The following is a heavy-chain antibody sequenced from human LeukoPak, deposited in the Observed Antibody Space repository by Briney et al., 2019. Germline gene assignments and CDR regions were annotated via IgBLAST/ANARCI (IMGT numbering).Heavy chain of an antibody. J-gene: IGHJ4*02. CDR3: AKDQDIVATIPLGY. D-gene: IGHD5-12*01. Sequence: GGSLRLSRAASGFTFSSYGMHWVRQAPGKGLEWVAVISYDGSNKYYADSVKGRFTISRDNSKNTLYLQMNSLRAEDTAVYYCAKDQDIVATIPLGYWGQGTLVTVSS. CDR2: ISYDGSNK. V-gene: IGHV3-30*18. CDR1: GFTFSSYG.